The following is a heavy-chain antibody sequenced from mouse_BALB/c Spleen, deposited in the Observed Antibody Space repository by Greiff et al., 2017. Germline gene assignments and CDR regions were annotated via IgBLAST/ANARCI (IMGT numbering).Heavy chain of an antibody. CDR1: GYSITSDYA. V-gene: IGHV3-2*02. CDR3: ASSAYYGNYYYAMDY. Sequence: VQLKESGPGLVKPSQSLSLTCTVTGYSITSDYAWNWIRQFPGNKLEWMGYISYSGSTSYNPSLKSRISITRDTSKNQFFLQLNSVTTEDTATYYCASSAYYGNYYYAMDYWGQGTSVTVSS. CDR2: ISYSGST. D-gene: IGHD2-10*01. J-gene: IGHJ4*01.